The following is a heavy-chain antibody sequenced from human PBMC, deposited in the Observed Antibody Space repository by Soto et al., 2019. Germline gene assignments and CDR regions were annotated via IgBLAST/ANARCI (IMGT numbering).Heavy chain of an antibody. J-gene: IGHJ4*02. D-gene: IGHD4-17*01. CDR1: GYTFTSYD. Sequence: QVQLVQSGAEVKKPGASVKVSCKASGYTFTSYDINWVRQATGQGLEWMGWMNPNRRNTGYAQKFQGRXTXTXDTSTSTAYMELSSLRSDDTAVYYCARALYGDNVDSWGQGTLVTVSS. CDR2: MNPNRRNT. V-gene: IGHV1-8*01. CDR3: ARALYGDNVDS.